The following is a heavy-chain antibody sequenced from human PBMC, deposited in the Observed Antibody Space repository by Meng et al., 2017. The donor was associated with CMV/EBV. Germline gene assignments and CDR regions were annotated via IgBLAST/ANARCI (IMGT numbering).Heavy chain of an antibody. Sequence: TFSSYAMSWVRQAPGKGLEWASAISGSGGSTYYADSVKGRFTISRDNSKNTLYLQMNSLRAEDTAVYYCAKWEDYDFWSGYPPGDDYWGQGTLVTVSS. V-gene: IGHV3-23*01. CDR3: AKWEDYDFWSGYPPGDDY. J-gene: IGHJ4*02. D-gene: IGHD3-3*01. CDR2: ISGSGGST. CDR1: TFSSYA.